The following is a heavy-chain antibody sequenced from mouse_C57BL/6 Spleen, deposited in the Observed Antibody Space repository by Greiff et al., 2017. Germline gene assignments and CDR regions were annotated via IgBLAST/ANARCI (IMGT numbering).Heavy chain of an antibody. CDR1: GFTFSDYG. J-gene: IGHJ1*03. V-gene: IGHV5-17*01. CDR3: ARTPYGNYWYFDV. CDR2: ISSGSSTI. D-gene: IGHD2-1*01. Sequence: EVKLMESGGGLVKPGGSLKLSCAASGFTFSDYGMHWVRQAPEKGLEWVAYISSGSSTIYYADTVKGRFTISRDNAKNTLFLQMTSLRSEDTAMYYCARTPYGNYWYFDVWGTGTTVTVSS.